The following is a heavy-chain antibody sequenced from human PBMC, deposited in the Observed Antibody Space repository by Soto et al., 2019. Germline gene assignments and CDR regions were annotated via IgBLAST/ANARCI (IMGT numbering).Heavy chain of an antibody. CDR2: INHSGTT. Sequence: ETRSLTCAVYGGSLSVFYWVLIRHPPYKWLGWIVEINHSGTTNYDPSPTSRVTISVDTSKSQYSLKLSSVTAADTAVYYCARGKADYDFWSGYFSVQLDYWGQGTLVTVS. CDR1: GGSLSVFY. V-gene: IGHV4-34*01. CDR3: ARGKADYDFWSGYFSVQLDY. D-gene: IGHD3-3*01. J-gene: IGHJ4*02.